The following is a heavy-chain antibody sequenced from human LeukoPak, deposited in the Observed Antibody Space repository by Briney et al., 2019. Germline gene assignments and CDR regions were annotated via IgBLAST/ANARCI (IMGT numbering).Heavy chain of an antibody. CDR3: AKAMGYCSSTSCYKSLYYYYYMDV. Sequence: GGPLRLSCAASGFTFSSYGMHWVRQAPGKGLEWVAVIWYDGSNKYYADSVKGRFTISRDNSKNTLYLQMHSLRAEDTAVYYCAKAMGYCSSTSCYKSLYYYYYMDVWGKGTTVTVSS. CDR2: IWYDGSNK. J-gene: IGHJ6*03. CDR1: GFTFSSYG. V-gene: IGHV3-33*06. D-gene: IGHD2-2*01.